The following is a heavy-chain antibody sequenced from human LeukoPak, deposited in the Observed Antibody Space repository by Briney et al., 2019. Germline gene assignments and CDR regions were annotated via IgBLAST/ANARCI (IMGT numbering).Heavy chain of an antibody. Sequence: SETLSLTCTVSGGSISSYYWSWIRQPPGKGLEWIGYIYYSGSTNYNPSLKSRVTISVDTSKNQFSLKLSSVTAADTAVYYCARGPFAAAALVEDYWGQGTLVTVSS. D-gene: IGHD6-13*01. CDR1: GGSISSYY. CDR2: IYYSGST. V-gene: IGHV4-59*01. J-gene: IGHJ4*02. CDR3: ARGPFAAAALVEDY.